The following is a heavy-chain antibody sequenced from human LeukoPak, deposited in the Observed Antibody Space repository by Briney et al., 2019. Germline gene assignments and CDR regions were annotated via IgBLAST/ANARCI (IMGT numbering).Heavy chain of an antibody. CDR1: GGSISSSSYY. CDR2: IYYSGST. D-gene: IGHD3-22*01. V-gene: IGHV4-39*01. J-gene: IGHJ3*02. CDR3: ARYSLGSSGYYYGGFDAFDI. Sequence: PSETLSHTCSVSGGSISSSSYYWGWIRQPPGKGLEWIGSIYYSGSTYYNPPPKSRVTISVDTSKNQFSLKLSSVTAAETAVYYCARYSLGSSGYYYGGFDAFDIWGQGTMVTVSS.